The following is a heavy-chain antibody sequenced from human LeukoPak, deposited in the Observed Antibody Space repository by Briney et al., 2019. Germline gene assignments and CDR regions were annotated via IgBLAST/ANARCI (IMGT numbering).Heavy chain of an antibody. J-gene: IGHJ4*02. Sequence: ASVKVSCKASGYTFTSYGISWVRQAPGQGLEWMGWISAYNGNTNYAQKLQGRVTMTTDTSTSTAYMELRSLRSDDTAVYYCARVSCSSISCYSAFDYWGQGTLVTVSS. CDR1: GYTFTSYG. CDR3: ARVSCSSISCYSAFDY. V-gene: IGHV1-18*01. CDR2: ISAYNGNT. D-gene: IGHD2-2*01.